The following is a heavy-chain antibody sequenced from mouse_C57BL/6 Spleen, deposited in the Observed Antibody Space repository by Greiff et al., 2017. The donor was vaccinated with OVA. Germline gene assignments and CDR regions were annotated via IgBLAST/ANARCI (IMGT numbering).Heavy chain of an antibody. Sequence: VQLQQSGAELVRPGASVTLSCTASGYTFTDYEMHWVKQTPVHGLEWIGAIDPETGGTAYNQKFKGKAILTADKSSSTAYMELRSLTSEDSAVYYCTRIIPYAMDYWGQGTSVTVSS. J-gene: IGHJ4*01. CDR3: TRIIPYAMDY. CDR2: IDPETGGT. D-gene: IGHD1-1*01. V-gene: IGHV1-15*01. CDR1: GYTFTDYE.